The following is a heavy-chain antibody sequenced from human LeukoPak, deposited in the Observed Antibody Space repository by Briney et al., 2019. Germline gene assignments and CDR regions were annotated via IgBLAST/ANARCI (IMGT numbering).Heavy chain of an antibody. CDR3: ASGKTYYYYDSSGYFY. V-gene: IGHV3-20*04. Sequence: PGGSLRLSCAAFGFIFDDYGMSWVRQAPGKGLEWVSGINWNGGSTGYADSVKGRFTISRDNAKNSLYLQMNSLRAEDTAVYYCASGKTYYYYDSSGYFYWGQGTLVTVSS. CDR2: INWNGGST. CDR1: GFIFDDYG. J-gene: IGHJ4*02. D-gene: IGHD3-22*01.